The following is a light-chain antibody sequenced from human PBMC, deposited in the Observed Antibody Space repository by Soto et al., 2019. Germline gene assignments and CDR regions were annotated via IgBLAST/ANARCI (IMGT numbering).Light chain of an antibody. CDR3: QKYDSPPWT. CDR1: HDIHTY. J-gene: IGKJ1*01. V-gene: IGKV1-27*01. CDR2: SAS. Sequence: DLQMTQSPSSLSASVGDRLTITCRASHDIHTYLAWFQQKPGEVPKVLLYSASTLQLGVPSRFSGSGSGTDFTRTISGLQPDDVATYYCQKYDSPPWTFGQGTKVEIK.